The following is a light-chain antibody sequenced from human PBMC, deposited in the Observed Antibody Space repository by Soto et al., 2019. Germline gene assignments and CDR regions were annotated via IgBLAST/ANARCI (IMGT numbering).Light chain of an antibody. V-gene: IGLV2-14*01. CDR1: SSDVGGYNY. Sequence: TEPASVIGSPLQSTPIYCTGTSSDVGGYNYVSWYQQHPGKAPKLMIYDVSNRPSGVSNRFSGSKSGNTASLTISGLQAEDEADYYCSSYTSCCSVFGTGTKVPVL. CDR2: DVS. CDR3: SSYTSCCSV. J-gene: IGLJ1*01.